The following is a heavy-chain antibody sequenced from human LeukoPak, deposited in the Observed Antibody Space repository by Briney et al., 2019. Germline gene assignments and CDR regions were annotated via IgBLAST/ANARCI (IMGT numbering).Heavy chain of an antibody. CDR3: ASEPIYYDILTGYYIVGGRIDY. CDR2: INPNSGGT. D-gene: IGHD3-9*01. V-gene: IGHV1-2*02. J-gene: IGHJ4*02. Sequence: ASVKVSCKASGYTFTGYYMHWVRQAPGQGLEWMGWINPNSGGTNYAQKFQGRVTMTRDTSISTAYMELSRLRSDDTAVYYCASEPIYYDILTGYYIVGGRIDYWGQGTPVTVSS. CDR1: GYTFTGYY.